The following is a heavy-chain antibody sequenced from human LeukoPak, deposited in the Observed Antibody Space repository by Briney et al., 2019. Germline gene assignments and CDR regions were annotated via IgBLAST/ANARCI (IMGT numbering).Heavy chain of an antibody. CDR3: ARDPDDYGDYSYFDY. CDR1: GFTLSSYA. D-gene: IGHD4-17*01. CDR2: ISYDGSNK. V-gene: IGHV3-30-3*01. Sequence: PGRSLRLSCAASGFTLSSYAMHWVRQAPGKGLEWVAVISYDGSNKYYADSVKGRFTISRDNSKNTLYLQMNSLRAEDTAVYYCARDPDDYGDYSYFDYWGQGTLVTVSS. J-gene: IGHJ4*02.